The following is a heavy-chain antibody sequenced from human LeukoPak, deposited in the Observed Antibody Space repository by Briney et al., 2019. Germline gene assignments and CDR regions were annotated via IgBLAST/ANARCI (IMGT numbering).Heavy chain of an antibody. V-gene: IGHV4-59*01. Sequence: SSETLSLTCTVSGGSISSYYWSWIRQPPGKGLEWIGYIYYSGSTNYNPSLKSRVTISVDTSRNQFSLRLSSVTAADTAVYYCARVTGYVMEDYFDYWGQGTLVTVSS. J-gene: IGHJ4*02. CDR1: GGSISSYY. CDR2: IYYSGST. D-gene: IGHD6-13*01. CDR3: ARVTGYVMEDYFDY.